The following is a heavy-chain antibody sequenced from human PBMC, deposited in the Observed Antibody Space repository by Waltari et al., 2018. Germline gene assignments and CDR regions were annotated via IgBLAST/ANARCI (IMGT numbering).Heavy chain of an antibody. CDR3: ARLDPNGFDDS. D-gene: IGHD2-8*01. CDR2: MYITGLS. Sequence: QLQLQESGPGLVKPSETLSLTCFVSGDYMNSRSYSWGWIRQSPGGGLEWVGQMYITGLSEYNPSLRSRVSISIDRSKSQFSLTLTSLTAADTAVYHCARLDPNGFDDSWGQGTLVTVST. V-gene: IGHV4-39*01. J-gene: IGHJ4*02. CDR1: GDYMNSRSYS.